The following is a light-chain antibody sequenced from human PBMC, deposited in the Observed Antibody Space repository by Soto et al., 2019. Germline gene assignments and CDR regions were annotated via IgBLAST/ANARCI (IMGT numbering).Light chain of an antibody. CDR1: SSDIGNNY. CDR3: GTWDSSLSAGWGV. V-gene: IGLV1-51*01. Sequence: QSVLTQPPSVSAAPGQKVTITGPGSSSDIGNNYVSWYQHLPGTAPKLLIYDNNKRPSGIPDRFSGSKSGTSATLGITGLQAGYEADYYCGTWDSSLSAGWGVFGGGNKLTVL. J-gene: IGLJ2*01. CDR2: DNN.